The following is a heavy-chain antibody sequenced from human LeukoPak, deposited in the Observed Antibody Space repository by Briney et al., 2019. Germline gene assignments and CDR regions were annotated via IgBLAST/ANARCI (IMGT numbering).Heavy chain of an antibody. D-gene: IGHD2-21*02. CDR3: ARDQDCGGDCYYETFDY. J-gene: IGHJ4*02. Sequence: GGSLRLSCAASGFTFSSYWMSWVRQAPGKGLEWVANIKQDGSEKYYVDSVKGRFTISRDNAKNSLYLQMNSLRAEDTAVYYCARDQDCGGDCYYETFDYWGQGTLVTVSS. CDR1: GFTFSSYW. CDR2: IKQDGSEK. V-gene: IGHV3-7*01.